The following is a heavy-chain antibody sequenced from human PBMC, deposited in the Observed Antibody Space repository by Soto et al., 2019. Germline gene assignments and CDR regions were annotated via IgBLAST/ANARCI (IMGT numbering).Heavy chain of an antibody. V-gene: IGHV4-61*01. CDR3: ARTTAVPNTLRSRYFFDY. CDR1: GGSVSDKTYY. J-gene: IGHJ4*02. Sequence: SETLSLTCSVSGGSVSDKTYYWSWIRQPPGKRLEWIGYVHYSGTTNYNPSLKSRVTISVDLSKNRFSLRLSSVTTADTALYYCARTTAVPNTLRSRYFFDYWGQGTLVTVSS. D-gene: IGHD4-17*01. CDR2: VHYSGTT.